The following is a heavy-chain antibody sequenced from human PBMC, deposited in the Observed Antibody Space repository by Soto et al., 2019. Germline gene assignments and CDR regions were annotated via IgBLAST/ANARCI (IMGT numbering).Heavy chain of an antibody. CDR2: IWSGGSNE. D-gene: IGHD2-2*01. V-gene: IGHV3-33*01. CDR1: GFTFSSYG. Sequence: QVQLVESGGGVVQPGRSLRLSCAASGFTFSSYGMHWVRQAAGKGLEWVAVIWSGGSNENYADSVKGRFTISRDNSKNMLYLQMNSLRAEDTAVYYCARGPGTSYFDYWGQGSLVTVSS. CDR3: ARGPGTSYFDY. J-gene: IGHJ4*02.